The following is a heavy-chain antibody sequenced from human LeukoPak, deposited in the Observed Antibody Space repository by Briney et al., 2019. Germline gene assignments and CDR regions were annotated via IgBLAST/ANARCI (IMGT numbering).Heavy chain of an antibody. CDR2: IYYSGST. CDR3: ARHAVGATTDLDY. CDR1: GGSISSYY. D-gene: IGHD1-26*01. Sequence: SETLSLTCTVSGGSISSYYWSWIRQPPGKGLEWIGYIYYSGSTNYNPSLKSRVTISVDTSKNQFSLKLSSVTAADTAVYYCARHAVGATTDLDYWGQGTLVTVSS. J-gene: IGHJ4*02. V-gene: IGHV4-59*08.